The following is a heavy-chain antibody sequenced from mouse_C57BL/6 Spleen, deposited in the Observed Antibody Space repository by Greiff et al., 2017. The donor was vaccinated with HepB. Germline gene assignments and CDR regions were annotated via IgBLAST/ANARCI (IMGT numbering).Heavy chain of an antibody. J-gene: IGHJ2*01. Sequence: DVKLVESGGDLVKPGGSLKLSCAASGFTFSSYGMSWVRQTPDKRLEWVATISSGGSYTYYPDSVKGRFTISRDNAKNTLYLQMSSLKSEDTAMYYCARLTTVVAGDYWGQGTTLTVSS. D-gene: IGHD1-1*01. CDR1: GFTFSSYG. V-gene: IGHV5-6*02. CDR2: ISSGGSYT. CDR3: ARLTTVVAGDY.